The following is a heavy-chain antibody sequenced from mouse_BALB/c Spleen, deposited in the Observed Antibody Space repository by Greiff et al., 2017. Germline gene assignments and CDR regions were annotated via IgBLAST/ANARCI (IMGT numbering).Heavy chain of an antibody. CDR1: GYSFTGYN. Sequence: VQLQQSGPELAKPGASVKISCKASGYSFTGYNMHWVKQRPEQGLEWIGRIDPANGNTKYDPKFQGKATITADTSSNTAYLQLSSLTSEDTAVYYCARFPVAYWGQGTLVTVSA. CDR3: ARFPVAY. CDR2: IDPANGNT. J-gene: IGHJ3*01. V-gene: IGHV14-3*02.